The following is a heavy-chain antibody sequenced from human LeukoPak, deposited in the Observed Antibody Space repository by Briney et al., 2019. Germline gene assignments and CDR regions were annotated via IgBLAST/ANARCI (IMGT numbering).Heavy chain of an antibody. CDR2: IIPIFGTA. J-gene: IGHJ3*02. V-gene: IGHV1-69*05. CDR1: GGTFSSYA. D-gene: IGHD2-2*01. Sequence: SVKVSCKASGGTFSSYAISWVRQAPGQGLEWMGGIIPIFGTANYAQKFQGRVTITTDESTSTAYMELSSLRSEDTAVYYCARDRACSSTSCRTEGDAFDIWGQGTMVTVSS. CDR3: ARDRACSSTSCRTEGDAFDI.